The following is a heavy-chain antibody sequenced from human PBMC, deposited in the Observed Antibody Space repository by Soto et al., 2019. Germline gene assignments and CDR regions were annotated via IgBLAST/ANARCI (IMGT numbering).Heavy chain of an antibody. J-gene: IGHJ5*02. CDR2: IWYHGRNE. CDR3: ARDARLARLDL. Sequence: QVQLVESGGGVVQPGTSLRLSCAASGFTFRSHGFHWVRQAPGKGLEWVADIWYHGRNEYYADSVKGRVTISRDDSKNTLYLQINSLRAEDTAVYYCARDARLARLDLWGQGTRVTVSS. D-gene: IGHD3-9*01. V-gene: IGHV3-33*01. CDR1: GFTFRSHG.